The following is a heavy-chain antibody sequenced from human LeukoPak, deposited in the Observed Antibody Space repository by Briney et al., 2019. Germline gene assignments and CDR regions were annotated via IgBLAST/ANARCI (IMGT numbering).Heavy chain of an antibody. CDR3: ATDRSGWPPDAFDI. CDR1: GFTFSSYA. Sequence: GGSLRLSCAASGFTFSSYAMHWVRQAPGKGLEWVAVISYDGSNKYYADSVKGRFTISRDNSKNTLYLQMNSLRAEDTAVYYCATDRSGWPPDAFDIWGQGTMVTVSS. V-gene: IGHV3-30*04. D-gene: IGHD3-22*01. CDR2: ISYDGSNK. J-gene: IGHJ3*02.